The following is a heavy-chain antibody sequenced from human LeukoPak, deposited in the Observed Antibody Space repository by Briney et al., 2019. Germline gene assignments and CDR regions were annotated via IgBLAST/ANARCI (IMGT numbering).Heavy chain of an antibody. J-gene: IGHJ4*02. V-gene: IGHV3-48*03. CDR2: TSSSGSTI. CDR1: GFTFSSYE. Sequence: GGSLRLSCAASGFTFSSYEMNWVRQAPGKGLEWVSYTSSSGSTIYYADSVKGRFTISRDNAKNSLYLQMNSLRAEDTAVYYCAIWGRYSSSQGKYFDYWGQGTLVTVSS. CDR3: AIWGRYSSSQGKYFDY. D-gene: IGHD6-13*01.